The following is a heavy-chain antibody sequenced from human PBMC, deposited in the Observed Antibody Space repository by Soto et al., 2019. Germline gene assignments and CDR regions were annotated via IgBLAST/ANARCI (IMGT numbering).Heavy chain of an antibody. CDR1: GFTFSSYA. CDR3: ARDARGAAGTVGY. CDR2: ISYDGSNK. Sequence: QVQLVESGGGVVQPGRSLRLSCAASGFTFSSYAMHWVRQAPGKGLEWVAVISYDGSNKYYADSVKGRFTISRDNSKNTLYLQMNSLRAEDTAVYYGARDARGAAGTVGYWGQGTLVTVSS. J-gene: IGHJ4*02. D-gene: IGHD6-13*01. V-gene: IGHV3-30-3*01.